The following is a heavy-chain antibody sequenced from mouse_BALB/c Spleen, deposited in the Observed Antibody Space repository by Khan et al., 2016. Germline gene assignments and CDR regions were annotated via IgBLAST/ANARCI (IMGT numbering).Heavy chain of an antibody. CDR3: TRSPTATRYFDV. V-gene: IGHV3-2*02. CDR2: IRYSGST. CDR1: GYSITSDYA. J-gene: IGHJ1*01. Sequence: VQLQESGPGLVKPSQSLSLTCTVTGYSITSDYAWNWIRQFPENKLEWMGYIRYSGSTTYNPSLKSRISITRDTSKNQFFLQLYSVTTEDTATYYCTRSPTATRYFDVWGAGTTVTVSS. D-gene: IGHD1-2*01.